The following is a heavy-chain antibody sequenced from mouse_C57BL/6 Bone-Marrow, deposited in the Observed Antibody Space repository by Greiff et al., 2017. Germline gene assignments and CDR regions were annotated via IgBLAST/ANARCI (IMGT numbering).Heavy chain of an antibody. CDR3: ARLYGSRFAY. D-gene: IGHD1-1*01. J-gene: IGHJ3*01. Sequence: EVQLVESGGCLVQPGGSLKLSCAASGFTFSDYGMAWVRQAPRKGPEWVAFISNLAYSIYYADTVTGRFTISRENAKNTLYLEMSSLRSEDTAMYYCARLYGSRFAYWGQGTLVTVSA. CDR1: GFTFSDYG. CDR2: ISNLAYSI. V-gene: IGHV5-15*01.